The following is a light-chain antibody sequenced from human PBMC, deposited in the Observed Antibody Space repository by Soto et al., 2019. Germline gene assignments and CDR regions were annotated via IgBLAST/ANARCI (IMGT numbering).Light chain of an antibody. Sequence: EIVMTQSPGTLSLSPGERATLSCRASQSVSSSYLAWYQQKPGQATRLLIYGASSRATGIPDRFSGSGSGTDFTLTISRREPEAFAVYYCQQYGSSPPTWTFGQGTKVEIK. V-gene: IGKV3-20*01. CDR3: QQYGSSPPTWT. CDR1: QSVSSSY. CDR2: GAS. J-gene: IGKJ1*01.